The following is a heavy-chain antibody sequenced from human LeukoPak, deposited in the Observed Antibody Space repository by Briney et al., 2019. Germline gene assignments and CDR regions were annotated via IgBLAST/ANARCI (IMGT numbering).Heavy chain of an antibody. J-gene: IGHJ6*02. D-gene: IGHD2-2*01. CDR3: ASGPSYCSSTSCYSDYYYGMDV. CDR2: IYSGGSI. CDR1: GFTVSSNY. V-gene: IGHV3-53*01. Sequence: GGSLRLSCAASGFTVSSNYMSWVRQAPGKGLEWVSVIYSGGSIYYADSVKGRFTISRDNSKNTLYLQMNSLRAEDTAVYYCASGPSYCSSTSCYSDYYYGMDVWGQGTTVTVSS.